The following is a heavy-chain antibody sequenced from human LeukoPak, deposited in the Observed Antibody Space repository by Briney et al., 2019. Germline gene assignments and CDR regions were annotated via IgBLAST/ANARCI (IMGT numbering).Heavy chain of an antibody. Sequence: SETLSLTCTVSGGSISSSSYYWGWIRQPPGKGLEWIGSIYSTGSTYYNPSPKSRVTISVDTSKNQFSLKLSSVTAADTAVYYCARIDRGYSYGRREIGSPHFDYWGQGTLVTVSS. V-gene: IGHV4-39*01. D-gene: IGHD5-18*01. CDR1: GGSISSSSYY. CDR2: IYSTGST. CDR3: ARIDRGYSYGRREIGSPHFDY. J-gene: IGHJ4*02.